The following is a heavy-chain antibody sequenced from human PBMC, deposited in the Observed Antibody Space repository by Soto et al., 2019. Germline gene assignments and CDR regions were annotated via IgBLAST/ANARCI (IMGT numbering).Heavy chain of an antibody. Sequence: GESLKISCKGSGYSFTSYWIGWVRQRPGKGLEWMGIIYPGDSDTRYSPSFQGQVTISADKSISTAYLQWSSLKASDTAMYYCARLRNNIVATRRWFDPWGQGTVVTVSS. CDR2: IYPGDSDT. CDR1: GYSFTSYW. CDR3: ARLRNNIVATRRWFDP. V-gene: IGHV5-51*01. D-gene: IGHD5-12*01. J-gene: IGHJ5*02.